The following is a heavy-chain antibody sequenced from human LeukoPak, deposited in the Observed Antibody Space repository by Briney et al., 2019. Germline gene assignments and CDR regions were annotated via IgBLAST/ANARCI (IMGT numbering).Heavy chain of an antibody. CDR3: ARSVAGELDY. D-gene: IGHD6-19*01. Sequence: SETLSLTCAVYGGSFSGYYWSWIRQPPGKGLEWMGSIYYSGSTYYNPSLKSRVTISVDTSKNQFSLKLSSVTAADTAVYYCARSVAGELDYWGQGTLVTVSS. CDR2: IYYSGST. V-gene: IGHV4-34*01. CDR1: GGSFSGYY. J-gene: IGHJ4*02.